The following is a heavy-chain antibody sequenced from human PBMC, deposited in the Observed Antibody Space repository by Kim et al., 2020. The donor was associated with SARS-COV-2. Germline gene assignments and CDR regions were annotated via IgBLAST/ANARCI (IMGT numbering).Heavy chain of an antibody. CDR2: INHSGST. Sequence: SETLSLTCAVYGGSFSGYYWSWIRQPPGKGLEWIGEINHSGSTNYNPSLKSRVTISVDTSKNQFSLKLSSVTAADTAVYYCAKVSPGHIVVVIAPFYYY. CDR3: AKVSPGHIVVVIAPFYYY. V-gene: IGHV4-34*01. CDR1: GGSFSGYY. D-gene: IGHD2-21*01. J-gene: IGHJ6*01.